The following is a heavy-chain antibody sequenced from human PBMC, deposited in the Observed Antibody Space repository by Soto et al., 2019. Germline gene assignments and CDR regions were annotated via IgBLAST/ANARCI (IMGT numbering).Heavy chain of an antibody. J-gene: IGHJ5*02. Sequence: ASAKVSCKASGYTFTSYGISWVRQAPGQGLEWMGWISAYNGNTNYAQKLQGRVTMTTDTSTSTAYMELRSLRSDDTAVYYCASYCSSTSCQNWFDPWGQGTLVAVSS. CDR1: GYTFTSYG. D-gene: IGHD2-2*01. V-gene: IGHV1-18*01. CDR2: ISAYNGNT. CDR3: ASYCSSTSCQNWFDP.